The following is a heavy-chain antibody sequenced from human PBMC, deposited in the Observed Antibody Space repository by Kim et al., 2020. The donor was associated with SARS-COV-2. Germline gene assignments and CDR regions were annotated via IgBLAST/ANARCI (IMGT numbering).Heavy chain of an antibody. CDR2: ISGSGGST. CDR1: GFTFSSYA. J-gene: IGHJ6*02. CDR3: ASLLRYFDWLDYYGMDV. V-gene: IGHV3-23*01. Sequence: GSLRLSCAASGFTFSSYAMSWVRQAPGKGLEWVSAISGSGGSTYYADSVKGRFTISRDNSKNTLYLQMNSLRAEDTAVYYCASLLRYFDWLDYYGMDVWGQGTTVTVSS. D-gene: IGHD3-9*01.